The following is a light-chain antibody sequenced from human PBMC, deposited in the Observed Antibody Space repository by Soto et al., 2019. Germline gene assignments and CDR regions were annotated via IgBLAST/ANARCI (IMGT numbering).Light chain of an antibody. CDR1: QSISYY. Sequence: EIRLKQAPSTVSPSVEERATLSCRASQSISYYLAWYQQKPGQAPRLLIYDAINRATGIPGRFRGSGSGTDFTLTISSLEPEDFAVYYCQQRSNYPSTFGQGTKVDIK. V-gene: IGKV3-11*01. J-gene: IGKJ1*01. CDR2: DAI. CDR3: QQRSNYPST.